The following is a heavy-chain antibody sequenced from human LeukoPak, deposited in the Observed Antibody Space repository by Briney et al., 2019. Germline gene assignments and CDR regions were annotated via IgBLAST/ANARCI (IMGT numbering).Heavy chain of an antibody. J-gene: IGHJ4*02. V-gene: IGHV1-2*02. CDR3: ARERYYSDSSGYLFY. CDR2: INPNSGGT. D-gene: IGHD3-22*01. CDR1: GYTFTAYY. Sequence: ASVKVSCKAAGYTFTAYYIHWVRQAPGQGLEWMGWINPNSGGTNYAQKFQGRVTMTRDTSISTAHMELSRLRSDDTAVYYCARERYYSDSSGYLFYWGQGTLVTVSS.